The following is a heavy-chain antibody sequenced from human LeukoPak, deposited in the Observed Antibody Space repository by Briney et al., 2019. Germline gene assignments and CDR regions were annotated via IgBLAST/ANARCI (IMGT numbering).Heavy chain of an antibody. J-gene: IGHJ4*02. CDR2: IYYSGST. D-gene: IGHD6-19*01. V-gene: IGHV4-59*01. Sequence: SETLSLTCTVSGGSISSYYWSWLRQPPGKGLEWIGYIYYSGSTNYNPSLKSRVTISVDTSKNQFSLTLSSVTAADTAVYYCARGSVAGTVGYWGQGTLVTVSS. CDR3: ARGSVAGTVGY. CDR1: GGSISSYY.